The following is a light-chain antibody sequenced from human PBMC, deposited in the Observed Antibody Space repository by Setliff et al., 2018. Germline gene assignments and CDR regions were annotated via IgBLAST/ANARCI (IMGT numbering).Light chain of an antibody. V-gene: IGLV2-14*01. J-gene: IGLJ1*01. Sequence: QSALTQPASVSGSPGQSITISCTGTSSDVGGYNYVSWYQQHPGKAPKLMIYDVGKRPSGVSNRFSGSKSGNTASLTISGLQAEDEADYCSSYTGSNSHVFGTGTKVTVL. CDR1: SSDVGGYNY. CDR2: DVG. CDR3: SSYTGSNSHV.